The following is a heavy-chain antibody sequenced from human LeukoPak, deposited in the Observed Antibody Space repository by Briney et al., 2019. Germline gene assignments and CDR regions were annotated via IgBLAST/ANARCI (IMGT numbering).Heavy chain of an antibody. Sequence: GGTLRLSCAASGFTFSNYALSWVRQAPGRGLEWVSFISSSGDSIYYAASVKGRFTFSRDNSKNTLYLQMNSLRADDTAVYYCARGGKAVPATRRLDYWGQGTLVTVSS. V-gene: IGHV3-23*01. J-gene: IGHJ4*02. CDR3: ARGGKAVPATRRLDY. CDR2: ISSSGDSI. CDR1: GFTFSNYA. D-gene: IGHD5-24*01.